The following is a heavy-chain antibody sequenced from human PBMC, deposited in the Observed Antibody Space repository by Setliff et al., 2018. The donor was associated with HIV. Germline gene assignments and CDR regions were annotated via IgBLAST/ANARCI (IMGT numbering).Heavy chain of an antibody. J-gene: IGHJ6*03. Sequence: SETLSLTCTVSGGFISSYYWSWIRQPPGKGLEWIGYIHYSGSTSYNPSLKSRVTISVDTSKNQFSLKLTSVTAADTAVYYCARELRVTGIYYYYYMDVWGKGTTVTVSS. V-gene: IGHV4-59*01. CDR1: GGFISSYY. CDR2: IHYSGST. D-gene: IGHD4-4*01. CDR3: ARELRVTGIYYYYYMDV.